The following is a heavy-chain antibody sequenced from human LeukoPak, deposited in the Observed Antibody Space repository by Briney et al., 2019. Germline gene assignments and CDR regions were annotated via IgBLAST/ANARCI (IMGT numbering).Heavy chain of an antibody. Sequence: ASVKVSCKASGYTFTGYYMHWVRQAPGQGLEWMGWINPNSGGTNYAQKFQGRVTMTRDTSISTAYMEPSRLRSDDTAVYYCARYYYDSSGYYPAEYFQHWGQGTLVTVSS. CDR3: ARYYYDSSGYYPAEYFQH. V-gene: IGHV1-2*02. CDR1: GYTFTGYY. D-gene: IGHD3-22*01. J-gene: IGHJ1*01. CDR2: INPNSGGT.